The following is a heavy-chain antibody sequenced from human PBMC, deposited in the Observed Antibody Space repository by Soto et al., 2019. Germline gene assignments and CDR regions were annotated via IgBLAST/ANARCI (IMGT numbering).Heavy chain of an antibody. Sequence: RLQLQESGPGLVKPSETLSLTCSVSGGSISNTSYYWGWIRQSPGKGLEWLGNIYFSGTAYYTPSLRSRVTMTVAPSKNQFPLQFNSMTAADTRVYYCARGAPGAIPNSYFDFWGQGTLVTVFS. CDR1: GGSISNTSYY. CDR3: ARGAPGAIPNSYFDF. CDR2: IYFSGTA. J-gene: IGHJ4*02. D-gene: IGHD3-16*01. V-gene: IGHV4-39*06.